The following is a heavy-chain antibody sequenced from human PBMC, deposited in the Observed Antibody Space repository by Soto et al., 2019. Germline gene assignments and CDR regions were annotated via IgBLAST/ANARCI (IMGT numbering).Heavy chain of an antibody. Sequence: PSETLSLTCIVSGASISSGDYYWRWVRQPPGKGLEWIGHISYSGTIDYSPSLKSRVTISLDTSKNQFSLNLNSVTAADTAVYYCVRALGSRFMEWPRFDPWGQGTLVTVSS. D-gene: IGHD3-3*01. CDR1: GASISSGDYY. CDR2: ISYSGTI. J-gene: IGHJ5*02. V-gene: IGHV4-30-4*01. CDR3: VRALGSRFMEWPRFDP.